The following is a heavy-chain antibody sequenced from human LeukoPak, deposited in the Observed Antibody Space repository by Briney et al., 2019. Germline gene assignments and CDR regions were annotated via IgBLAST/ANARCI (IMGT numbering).Heavy chain of an antibody. V-gene: IGHV3-23*01. Sequence: GGSLRLSCAASGFTFSSYAMSWVRQAPGKGLEWVSAISGSGGSTYYADSVKGRFTISRDNSKSTLYLQMNSLRAADTAVYYCAKATNIAVAGLFHSWGQGTLVTVSS. CDR2: ISGSGGST. D-gene: IGHD6-19*01. CDR3: AKATNIAVAGLFHS. J-gene: IGHJ4*02. CDR1: GFTFSSYA.